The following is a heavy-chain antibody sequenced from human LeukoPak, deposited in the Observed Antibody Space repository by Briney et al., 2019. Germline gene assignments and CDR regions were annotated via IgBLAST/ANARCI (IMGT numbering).Heavy chain of an antibody. J-gene: IGHJ6*03. V-gene: IGHV3-30*04. Sequence: TGGSLRLSCAASGFTFSSYAMHWVRQAPGKGLEWVAVISYDGSNKYYADSVKGRFTISRDNSKNTLYLQMNSLRPEDTAVYYCATPPLRVSPNPYSSSWSPQYGGYYYMDVWGKGTTVTISS. CDR1: GFTFSSYA. CDR3: ATPPLRVSPNPYSSSWSPQYGGYYYMDV. D-gene: IGHD6-13*01. CDR2: ISYDGSNK.